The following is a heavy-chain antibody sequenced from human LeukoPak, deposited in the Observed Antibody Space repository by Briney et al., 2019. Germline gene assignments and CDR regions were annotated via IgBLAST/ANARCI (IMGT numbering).Heavy chain of an antibody. D-gene: IGHD3-10*01. J-gene: IGHJ6*02. CDR3: ARSQSMARGVIDFYGLDV. V-gene: IGHV4-4*02. CDR2: IDHSGST. CDR1: GDSIASPTW. Sequence: PSGTLSLTCTVSGDSIASPTWWGWVRQPPEKGLEWIGDIDHSGSTNYSPSLRGRVTISIDKSKSHVSLRLSSVTAADSAVYYCARSQSMARGVIDFYGLDVWGQGTTVAVSS.